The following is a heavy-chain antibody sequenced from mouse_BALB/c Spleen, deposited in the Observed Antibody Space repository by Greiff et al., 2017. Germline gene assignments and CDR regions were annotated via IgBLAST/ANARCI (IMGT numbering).Heavy chain of an antibody. Sequence: QVQLQQSAAELARPGASVKMSCKASGYTFTSYTMHWVKQRPGQGLEWIGYINPSSGYTEYNQKFKDKTTLTADKSSSTAYMQLSSLTSEDSAVYYCARGGLDYDEAYYYAMDYWGQGTSVTVSS. CDR2: INPSSGYT. CDR1: GYTFTSYT. D-gene: IGHD2-4*01. V-gene: IGHV1-4*02. CDR3: ARGGLDYDEAYYYAMDY. J-gene: IGHJ4*01.